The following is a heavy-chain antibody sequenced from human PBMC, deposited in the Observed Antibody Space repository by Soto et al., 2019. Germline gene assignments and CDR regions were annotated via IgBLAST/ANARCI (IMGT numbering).Heavy chain of an antibody. J-gene: IGHJ4*02. CDR2: ISLSGSDM. CDR3: VRDHIWSFDY. V-gene: IGHV3-48*01. Sequence: GGSLRLSCAASGFTFSSYTMNWVRQAPGKGLEWVSYISLSGSDMYYAGSVKGRFTISRDNAKNSLSLQMNSLRAEDTAVYYCVRDHIWSFDYWGQGTPVIVSS. D-gene: IGHD3-10*01. CDR1: GFTFSSYT.